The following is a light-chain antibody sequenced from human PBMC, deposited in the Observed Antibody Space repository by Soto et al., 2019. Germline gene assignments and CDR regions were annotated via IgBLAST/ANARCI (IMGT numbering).Light chain of an antibody. CDR1: SSNIGAGYD. CDR2: GNG. CDR3: QSYDSSLSGWV. J-gene: IGLJ3*02. Sequence: QSVLTQPPSVSGAPGQRVNISCTGSSSNIGAGYDVHWYQQLPGTAPKLLVYGNGNRPSGVPDRFSGSKSGTSASLAITGLQAEDEADYYCQSYDSSLSGWVFGGGTKLTVL. V-gene: IGLV1-40*01.